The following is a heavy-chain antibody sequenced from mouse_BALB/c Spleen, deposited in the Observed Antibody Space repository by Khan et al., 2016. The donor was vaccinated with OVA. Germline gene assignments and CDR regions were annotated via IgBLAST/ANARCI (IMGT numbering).Heavy chain of an antibody. CDR1: GSTFTSYG. J-gene: IGHJ2*01. CDR2: IYPGNGYT. D-gene: IGHD2-14*01. V-gene: IGHV1S134*01. CDR3: TTAYYRYYFDY. Sequence: EVKLLESGAELGRPGSSVKLSCKTSGSTFTSYGIKWVKQRPGQGLEWIGYIYPGNGYTEYNERFQGKAILTSDTSSSTAYMKLRSLTSEDSAMYFCTTAYYRYYFDYWGQGTILTVSS.